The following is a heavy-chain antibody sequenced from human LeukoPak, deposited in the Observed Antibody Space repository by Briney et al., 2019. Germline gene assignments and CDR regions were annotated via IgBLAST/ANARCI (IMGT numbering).Heavy chain of an antibody. Sequence: GASVKVSCKASGYTFTSYAMHWVRQAPGQRLEWMGWINAGNGNTKYSQKFQGRVTITRDTSASTAYMELSSLRSEDTAVYYCAYTLDCSSTSCPFGYWGQGTLVTVSS. CDR1: GYTFTSYA. CDR3: AYTLDCSSTSCPFGY. CDR2: INAGNGNT. J-gene: IGHJ4*02. D-gene: IGHD2-2*01. V-gene: IGHV1-3*01.